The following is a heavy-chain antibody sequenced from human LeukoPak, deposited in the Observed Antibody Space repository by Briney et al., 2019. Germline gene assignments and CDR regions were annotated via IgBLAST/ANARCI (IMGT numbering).Heavy chain of an antibody. CDR2: IYDSGST. V-gene: IGHV4-39*01. D-gene: IGHD5-18*01. J-gene: IGHJ6*02. CDR1: GGSIRSSYYY. Sequence: SETLSLTCTVSGGSIRSSYYYWGWIRQPPGKGLEWIGSIYDSGSTYYNPSLKSRVTISVDTSKNQFSLKLNSVTAADTAVYYCARARIQLWSYYYYYYGMDVWGQGTTVTVSS. CDR3: ARARIQLWSYYYYYYGMDV.